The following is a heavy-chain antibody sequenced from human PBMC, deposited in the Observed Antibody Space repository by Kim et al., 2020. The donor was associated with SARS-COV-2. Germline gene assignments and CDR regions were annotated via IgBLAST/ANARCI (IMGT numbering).Heavy chain of an antibody. CDR1: GFTFSSYA. CDR3: ARDGRYCSSTSCYPLQYYYYYYYMDV. J-gene: IGHJ6*03. CDR2: ISYDGSNK. V-gene: IGHV3-30-3*01. Sequence: GGSLRLSCAASGFTFSSYAMHWVRQAPGKGLEWVAVISYDGSNKYYADSVKGRFTISRDNSKNTLYLQMNSLRAEDTAVYYCARDGRYCSSTSCYPLQYYYYYYYMDVWGKGTTVTVSS. D-gene: IGHD2-2*01.